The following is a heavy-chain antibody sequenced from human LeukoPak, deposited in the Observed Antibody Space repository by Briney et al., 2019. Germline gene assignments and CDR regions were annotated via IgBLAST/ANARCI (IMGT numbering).Heavy chain of an antibody. Sequence: GGSLRLSCVASGXTFTTYSMNWVRQAPGKGLESVSSLSSSSSYIFYADSVKGRFTISRDDAKNSLYLQMNSLRAEDTAVYYCARDMWAVTHPNPNWFDPWGQGTLVTVSS. CDR3: ARDMWAVTHPNPNWFDP. V-gene: IGHV3-21*06. D-gene: IGHD4-17*01. CDR2: LSSSSSYI. CDR1: GXTFTTYS. J-gene: IGHJ5*02.